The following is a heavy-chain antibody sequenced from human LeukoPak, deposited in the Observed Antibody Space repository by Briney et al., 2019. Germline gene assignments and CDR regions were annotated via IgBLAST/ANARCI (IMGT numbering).Heavy chain of an antibody. J-gene: IGHJ6*04. CDR1: GFTFSSYG. D-gene: IGHD6-19*01. Sequence: GRSLRLSCAASGFTFSSYGMHGVRQAPGKGLEWVAVIWYDGSNKYYADSVKGRFTISRDNSKNTLYLQMNSLRAEDTAVYYCARDLKQWLVGGGDGMDVWGKGTTVTVSS. CDR2: IWYDGSNK. CDR3: ARDLKQWLVGGGDGMDV. V-gene: IGHV3-33*01.